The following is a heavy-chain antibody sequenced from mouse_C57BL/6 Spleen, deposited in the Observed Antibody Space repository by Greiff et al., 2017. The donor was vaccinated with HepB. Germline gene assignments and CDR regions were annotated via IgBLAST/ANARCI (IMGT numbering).Heavy chain of an antibody. CDR3: ARQNYDYDGVDY. CDR1: GYSITSGYY. J-gene: IGHJ2*01. CDR2: ISYDGSN. D-gene: IGHD2-4*01. Sequence: EVQVVESGPGLVKPSQSLSLTCSVTGYSITSGYYWNWIRQFPGNKLEWMGYISYDGSNNYNPSLKNRISITRDTSKNQFFLKLNSVTTEDTATYYCARQNYDYDGVDYWGQGTTLTVSS. V-gene: IGHV3-6*01.